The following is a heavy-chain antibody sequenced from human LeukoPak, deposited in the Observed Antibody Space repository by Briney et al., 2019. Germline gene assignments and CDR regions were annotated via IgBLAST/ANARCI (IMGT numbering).Heavy chain of an antibody. J-gene: IGHJ4*02. CDR1: GYTFTGYY. Sequence: ASVKVSCKASGYTFTGYYMHWVRQAPGQGLEWMGWINPNSGGTNYAQKSQGRVTMTRDTSISTAYMELSRLRSDDTAVYYCASDYYDSSGYWPYFVYWGQGTLVTVSS. V-gene: IGHV1-2*02. CDR3: ASDYYDSSGYWPYFVY. D-gene: IGHD3-22*01. CDR2: INPNSGGT.